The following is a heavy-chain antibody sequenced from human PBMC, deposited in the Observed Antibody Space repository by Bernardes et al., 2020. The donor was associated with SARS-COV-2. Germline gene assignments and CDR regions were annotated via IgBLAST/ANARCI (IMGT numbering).Heavy chain of an antibody. J-gene: IGHJ4*02. CDR1: GFTFSSYG. Sequence: GGSLRLSCAASGFTFSSYGMHWVRQAPGKGLEWVAVIWYDGSNKYYADSVKGRFTISRDNSKNTLYLQMNSLRDEDTAVYYCAREGYYYDSSGSPLDYWGQGTLVTVSS. D-gene: IGHD3-22*01. CDR3: AREGYYYDSSGSPLDY. CDR2: IWYDGSNK. V-gene: IGHV3-33*01.